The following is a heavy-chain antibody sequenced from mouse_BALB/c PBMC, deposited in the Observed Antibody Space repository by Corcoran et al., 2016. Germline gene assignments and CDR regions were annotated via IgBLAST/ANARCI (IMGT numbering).Heavy chain of an antibody. Sequence: EVQLQQSGPELVKPGASVKMSCKASGYTFTSYVMHWVKQKPGQGLEWIGNINPYNDGTKYNEKFKGKATLTSDKSSSTAYMELSSLTSEDSAVYYCARGAIYYGNYKFAYWGQGTLVTVSA. CDR1: GYTFTSYV. CDR2: INPYNDGT. CDR3: ARGAIYYGNYKFAY. J-gene: IGHJ3*01. D-gene: IGHD2-1*01. V-gene: IGHV1S136*01.